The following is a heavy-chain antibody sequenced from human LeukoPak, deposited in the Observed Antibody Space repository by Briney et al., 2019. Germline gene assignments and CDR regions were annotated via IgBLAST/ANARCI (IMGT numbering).Heavy chain of an antibody. J-gene: IGHJ4*02. CDR3: ARKHRWNGLYFDY. Sequence: SETLSLTCAVSGYSISSSNWWGWVRQPPGKGLEWIGYIHHSGSTYYNPSLLSRVTMSVDTSKNQFSLKLSSVTAVDTAVYYCARKHRWNGLYFDYWGQGILVTVSS. D-gene: IGHD1-1*01. CDR1: GYSISSSNW. CDR2: IHHSGST. V-gene: IGHV4-28*01.